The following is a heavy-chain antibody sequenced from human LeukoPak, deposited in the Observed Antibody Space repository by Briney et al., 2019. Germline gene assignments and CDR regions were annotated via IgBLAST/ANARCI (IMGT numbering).Heavy chain of an antibody. D-gene: IGHD2-2*01. Sequence: ASVKVSCKASGYTFASYGISWLRQAPGQGLEWMGWISAYNGNTNCAQKLQGRVTMTKDTSTSTAYMELRSLRSDDTAVYYCARDHEFCRSTSCYAIDYWGQGTLVTVSS. CDR3: ARDHEFCRSTSCYAIDY. V-gene: IGHV1-18*01. CDR1: GYTFASYG. CDR2: ISAYNGNT. J-gene: IGHJ4*02.